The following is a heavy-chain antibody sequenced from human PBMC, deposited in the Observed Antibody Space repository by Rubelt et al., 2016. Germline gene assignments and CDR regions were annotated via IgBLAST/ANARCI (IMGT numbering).Heavy chain of an antibody. CDR1: GGSISSYY. D-gene: IGHD1-1*01. CDR2: IYYSGST. J-gene: IGHJ4*02. CDR3: ARVGRRTGYVDY. V-gene: IGHV4-59*01. Sequence: QVQLQESGPGLVKPSETLSLTCTVSGGSISSYYWSWIRQPPGKGLEWIGYIYYSGSTNYNPSLKSRVTISVDTSKNQFSLKLSSVTAADTAVYYCARVGRRTGYVDYWGQGTLVTVSS.